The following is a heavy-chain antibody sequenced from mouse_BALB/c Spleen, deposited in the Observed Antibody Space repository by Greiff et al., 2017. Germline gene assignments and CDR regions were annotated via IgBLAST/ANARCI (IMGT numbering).Heavy chain of an antibody. CDR1: GFTFSSFG. CDR2: ISSGSSTI. J-gene: IGHJ1*01. D-gene: IGHD2-4*01. Sequence: EVQRVESGGGLVQPGGSRKLSCAASGFTFSSFGMHWVRQAPEKGLEWVAYISSGSSTIYYADTVKGRFTISRDNPKNTLFLQMTSLRSEDTAMYYCARGGLRLSGYFDVWGAGTTVTVSS. CDR3: ARGGLRLSGYFDV. V-gene: IGHV5-17*02.